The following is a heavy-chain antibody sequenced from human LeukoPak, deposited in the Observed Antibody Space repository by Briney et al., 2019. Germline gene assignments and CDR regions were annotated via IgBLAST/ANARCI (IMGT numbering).Heavy chain of an antibody. V-gene: IGHV1-18*04. CDR3: ARARAGIRDYYYYMDV. CDR1: GYTFTGYY. J-gene: IGHJ6*03. Sequence: ASVKVSCKASGYTFTGYYMHWVRQAPGQGLEWMGWISPYNGNTNYAQKFQGRVTLTTGTSTSTAYMELSSLRSEDTAVYYCARARAGIRDYYYYMDVWGKGTTVTVSS. D-gene: IGHD3-10*01. CDR2: ISPYNGNT.